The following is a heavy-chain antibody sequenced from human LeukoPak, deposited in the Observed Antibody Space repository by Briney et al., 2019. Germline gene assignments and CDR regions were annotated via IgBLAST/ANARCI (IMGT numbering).Heavy chain of an antibody. CDR2: INSDGSST. V-gene: IGHV3-74*01. Sequence: GGSLRLSCAASGFTFSTYWMHWVRQAPGKGLVWVSRINSDGSSTTYADSVKGRFTTSRDNAKNTLYLQMNSLRDEDTAVFYCSRGSYRMDVWGQGTTVTVSS. CDR3: SRGSYRMDV. J-gene: IGHJ6*02. CDR1: GFTFSTYW.